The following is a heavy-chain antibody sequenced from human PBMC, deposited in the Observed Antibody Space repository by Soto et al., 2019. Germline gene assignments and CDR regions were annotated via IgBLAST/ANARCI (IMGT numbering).Heavy chain of an antibody. CDR1: GFTFSSYS. J-gene: IGHJ6*02. Sequence: GGSLRLSCAASGFTFSSYSMNWVRQAAGKGLEWVSSISSSSSYIYYADSVKGRFTISRDNAKNSLYLQMNSLRAEDTAVYYCARDRVKGYYYGMDVWGQGTTVTVSS. V-gene: IGHV3-21*01. CDR2: ISSSSSYI. CDR3: ARDRVKGYYYGMDV. D-gene: IGHD3-3*01.